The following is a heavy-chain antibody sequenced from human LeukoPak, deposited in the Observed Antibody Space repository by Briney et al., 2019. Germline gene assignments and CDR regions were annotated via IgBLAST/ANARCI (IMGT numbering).Heavy chain of an antibody. V-gene: IGHV3-53*01. J-gene: IGHJ5*02. CDR3: ARGRGYSQSNWVDP. CDR2: IYSGGTT. D-gene: IGHD5-18*01. Sequence: GGSLRLSCAASGFTVSSNYINWVRQAPGKGLEWASLIYSGGTTYYADSVKGRFTISRDNSKNTLYLQMNSLRAEDTAVYYCARGRGYSQSNWVDPWGQGTMVTVSA. CDR1: GFTVSSNY.